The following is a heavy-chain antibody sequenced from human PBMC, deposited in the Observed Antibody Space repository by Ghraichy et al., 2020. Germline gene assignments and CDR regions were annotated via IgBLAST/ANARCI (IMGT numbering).Heavy chain of an antibody. Sequence: ASVKVSCKASGYTFTSYGISWVRQAPGQGLEWMGWISAYNGNTNYAQKLQGRVTMTTDTSTSTAYMELRSLRSDDTAVYYCARDLRTYYDFWSGPGHAFDIWGQGTMVTVSS. CDR1: GYTFTSYG. CDR2: ISAYNGNT. D-gene: IGHD3-3*01. CDR3: ARDLRTYYDFWSGPGHAFDI. V-gene: IGHV1-18*04. J-gene: IGHJ3*02.